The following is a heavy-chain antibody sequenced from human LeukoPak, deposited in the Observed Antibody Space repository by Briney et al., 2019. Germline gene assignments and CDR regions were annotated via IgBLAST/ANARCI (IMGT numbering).Heavy chain of an antibody. D-gene: IGHD3-22*01. Sequence: GGSLRLSCAASGFTFSSYAMSWVRQAPGKGLEWVSAISGSGGSTYYADSVKGRFTISRDNSKNTLYLQMNSLRAEDTAVYYCARGVYGSGYYDYWGQGTLVTVSS. CDR3: ARGVYGSGYYDY. J-gene: IGHJ4*02. CDR2: ISGSGGST. CDR1: GFTFSSYA. V-gene: IGHV3-23*01.